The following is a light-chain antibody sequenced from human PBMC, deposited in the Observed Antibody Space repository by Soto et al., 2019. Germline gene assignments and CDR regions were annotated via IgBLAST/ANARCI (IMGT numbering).Light chain of an antibody. V-gene: IGLV2-23*03. J-gene: IGLJ1*01. CDR3: CSYAGSSTFLYV. CDR1: RSDVGSYNL. Sequence: QSVLAQPPSASGSPGQSVTISCTGTRSDVGSYNLVSWYQQHPGKAPKLMIYEGSKRPSGVSNRFSGSKSGNTASLTISGLQAEDEADYYCCSYAGSSTFLYVFGTGTKVTVL. CDR2: EGS.